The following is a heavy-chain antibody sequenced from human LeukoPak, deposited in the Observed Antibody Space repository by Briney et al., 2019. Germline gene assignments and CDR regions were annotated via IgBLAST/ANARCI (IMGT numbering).Heavy chain of an antibody. CDR2: IYYSGST. Sequence: SETLSLTCTVSGGSITHYYWSWIRQPPGKGLEWIGYIYYSGSTTYKSSLKSRVTISVDTSKNQFSLKLSSVTAADTAVYYCARLSIVGATNFDYWGQGTLVTVSS. J-gene: IGHJ4*02. D-gene: IGHD1-26*01. CDR3: ARLSIVGATNFDY. V-gene: IGHV4-59*08. CDR1: GGSITHYY.